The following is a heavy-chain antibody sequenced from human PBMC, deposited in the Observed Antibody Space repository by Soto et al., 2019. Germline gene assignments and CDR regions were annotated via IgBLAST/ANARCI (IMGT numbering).Heavy chain of an antibody. D-gene: IGHD2-15*01. Sequence: EVQLLESGGGLVQPGGSLRLSCAASGFAFSSYAMSWVRQAPGKGLEWVSSLSGSGASTYYADSVKGRFTISRDNSKNTLYLRMNSLTAEDTAIYYCASYPVGYCSGGSCHPVDPWGQGTLVTVSS. CDR3: ASYPVGYCSGGSCHPVDP. V-gene: IGHV3-23*01. CDR1: GFAFSSYA. J-gene: IGHJ5*02. CDR2: LSGSGAST.